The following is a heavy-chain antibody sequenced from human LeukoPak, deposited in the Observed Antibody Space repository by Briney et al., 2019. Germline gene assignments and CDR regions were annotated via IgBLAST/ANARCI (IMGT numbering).Heavy chain of an antibody. Sequence: PGRSLRLSCAASGFTFSSYAMHWVRQAPGKGLEWVAVISYDGSNKYYADSVKGRFTISRDNSKNTLYLQMNSLRAEDTAVYYCARDIGVAAAGRAQGPDVWGKGTTVTVSS. J-gene: IGHJ6*04. V-gene: IGHV3-30*01. CDR2: ISYDGSNK. CDR1: GFTFSSYA. D-gene: IGHD6-13*01. CDR3: ARDIGVAAAGRAQGPDV.